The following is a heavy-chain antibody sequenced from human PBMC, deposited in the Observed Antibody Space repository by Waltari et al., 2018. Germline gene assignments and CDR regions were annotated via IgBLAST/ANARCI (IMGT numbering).Heavy chain of an antibody. CDR2: ISSSSSYI. CDR3: ARRAPTDAFDI. J-gene: IGHJ3*02. V-gene: IGHV3-21*01. Sequence: EVQLVESGGGLIQPGGSLRLSCAASGFTVSSNYMSWVRQAPGKGLEWVSSISSSSSYIYYSDSVKGRFTISRDNAKNSLYLQMNSLRAEDTAVYYCARRAPTDAFDIWGQGTMVTVSS. CDR1: GFTVSSNY.